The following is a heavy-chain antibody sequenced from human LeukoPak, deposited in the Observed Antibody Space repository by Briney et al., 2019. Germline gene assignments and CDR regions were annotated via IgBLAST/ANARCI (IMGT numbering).Heavy chain of an antibody. V-gene: IGHV3-66*04. CDR2: IYSGGST. CDR1: GITFSYYW. CDR3: AGLGYYGMDV. J-gene: IGHJ6*02. Sequence: GGSLRLSCAASGITFSYYWMHWVRQAPGKGLEWVSVIYSGGSTYYADSVKGRFTISRDNSKNTLYLQMNSLRAEDTAVYYCAGLGYYGMDVWGQGTTVTVSS.